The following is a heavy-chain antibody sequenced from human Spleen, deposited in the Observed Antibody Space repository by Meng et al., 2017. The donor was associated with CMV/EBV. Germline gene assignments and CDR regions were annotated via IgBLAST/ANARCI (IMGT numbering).Heavy chain of an antibody. Sequence: GESLKISCAASGFTFNNYWMMWVRQAPGKGLEWVANIKEDGSDKHYVDSVKGRFTISRDNAKNSLYLEMNSLRVEDTAMYYCAKDVGAIDIWGQGTMVTVSS. J-gene: IGHJ3*02. V-gene: IGHV3-7*01. CDR1: GFTFNNYW. CDR2: IKEDGSDK. D-gene: IGHD1-26*01. CDR3: AKDVGAIDI.